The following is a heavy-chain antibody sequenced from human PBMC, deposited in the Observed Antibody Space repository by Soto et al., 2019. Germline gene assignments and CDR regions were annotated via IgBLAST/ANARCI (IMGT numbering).Heavy chain of an antibody. Sequence: QITLKESGPTLVKPTQTLTLTCTFSGFSLSTSGVGVGWFRQPPGKALEWLALIYWDDDKRYSPSLKRRLTITKDTHKNQVVLTMTNMDPRDTAAYYNAHSVNTSAFDIVGQGIMVTVSS. CDR3: AHSVNTSAFDI. J-gene: IGHJ3*02. CDR1: GFSLSTSGVG. CDR2: IYWDDDK. V-gene: IGHV2-5*02. D-gene: IGHD3-16*01.